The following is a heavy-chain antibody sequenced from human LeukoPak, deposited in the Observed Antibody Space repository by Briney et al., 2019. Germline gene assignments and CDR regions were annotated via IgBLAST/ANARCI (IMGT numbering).Heavy chain of an antibody. Sequence: GGSLRLSCAASGFTFSSYSMYWVRQAPGKGLEWVSYISSGSNTIYYADSVKGRFTISRDNAKNSLYLQMNSLRSEDTAVYYCARAGGVYWGQGTLVTVSS. J-gene: IGHJ4*02. V-gene: IGHV3-48*01. CDR1: GFTFSSYS. CDR2: ISSGSNTI. CDR3: ARAGGVY. D-gene: IGHD3-16*01.